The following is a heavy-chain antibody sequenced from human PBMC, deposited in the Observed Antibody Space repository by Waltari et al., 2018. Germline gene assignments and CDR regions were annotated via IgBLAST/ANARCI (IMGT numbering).Heavy chain of an antibody. CDR1: GFTFRSYW. CDR3: ARGAGALAFDI. J-gene: IGHJ3*02. D-gene: IGHD1-26*01. V-gene: IGHV3-7*01. CDR2: IKQDGSEK. Sequence: EVQLVESGGGLVQPGGSLRLSCAASGFTFRSYWMSWVRQAPGKGLEWVANIKQDGSEKYYVDSVKGRFTISRDNAKNSLYLQMNSLRAEDTAVYYCARGAGALAFDIWGQGTMVTVSS.